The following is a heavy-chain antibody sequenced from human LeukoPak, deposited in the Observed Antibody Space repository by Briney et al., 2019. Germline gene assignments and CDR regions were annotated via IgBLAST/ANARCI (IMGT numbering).Heavy chain of an antibody. V-gene: IGHV3-9*01. CDR2: ISWNSGSI. Sequence: GGSLRLSCVVSGFTFSSYAMSWVRQAPGKGLEWVSGISWNSGSIGYADSVKGRFTISRDNAKNSLYLQMNSLRAEDTALYYCAKAIAVAGIFDYWGQGTLVTVSS. CDR3: AKAIAVAGIFDY. D-gene: IGHD6-19*01. CDR1: GFTFSSYA. J-gene: IGHJ4*02.